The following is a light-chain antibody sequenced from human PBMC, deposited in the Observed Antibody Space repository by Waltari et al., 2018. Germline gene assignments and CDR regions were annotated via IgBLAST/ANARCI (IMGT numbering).Light chain of an antibody. V-gene: IGKV3D-15*01. J-gene: IGKJ5*01. CDR2: RSS. CDR3: QQYNDWPPIT. CDR1: QRVSVN. Sequence: EIVMTQSPATLSVPPGDTATLSCRASQRVSVNVAWYQQKPGQAPRLLFYRSSPRATGVPARFTASGSGTEFTLTITGLQSEDFAVYFCQQYNDWPPITFGQGTQLEIK.